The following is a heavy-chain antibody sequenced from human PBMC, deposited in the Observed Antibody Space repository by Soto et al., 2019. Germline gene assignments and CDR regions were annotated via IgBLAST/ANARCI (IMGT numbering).Heavy chain of an antibody. V-gene: IGHV1-69*04. CDR2: TIPLLNVA. J-gene: IGHJ4*02. CDR1: GGRFGNSA. Sequence: GASGKVTWKASGGRFGNSAFTWVRQAPGQELEWMGRTIPLLNVADYAQDFQGRVTITADKSTSTAYMELTSLTSKDTAVYYCARFSPLGCTYSHYDPIDSWGQRTLVTVSS. CDR3: ARFSPLGCTYSHYDPIDS. D-gene: IGHD5-12*01.